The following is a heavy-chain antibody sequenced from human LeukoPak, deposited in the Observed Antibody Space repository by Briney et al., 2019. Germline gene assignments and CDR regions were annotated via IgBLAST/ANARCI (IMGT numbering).Heavy chain of an antibody. CDR1: GGSFSGYY. Sequence: SETLSLTCAVYGGSFSGYYWSWIRQPPGKGLEWIGEINHSGSTNYNPSLKSRVTISVDTSKNQFSLKLSSVTAADTAVYYCARGYSKRQLGYNWFDPWGQGTLVTVSS. D-gene: IGHD1-1*01. J-gene: IGHJ5*02. V-gene: IGHV4-34*01. CDR2: INHSGST. CDR3: ARGYSKRQLGYNWFDP.